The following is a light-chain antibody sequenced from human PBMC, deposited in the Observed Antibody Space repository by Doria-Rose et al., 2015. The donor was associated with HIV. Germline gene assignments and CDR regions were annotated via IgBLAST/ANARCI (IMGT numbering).Light chain of an antibody. CDR1: QSFSSTY. Sequence: EIVMTQSPGTLSLSPGERATLSCRASQSFSSTYLAWYQQKPGQAPSLLIYDGSTRATGIPDRFIASGSGTDFTLTINRLEPEDFALYYCHQYGTSWTFGQGTKVE. CDR3: HQYGTSWT. J-gene: IGKJ1*01. CDR2: DGS. V-gene: IGKV3-20*01.